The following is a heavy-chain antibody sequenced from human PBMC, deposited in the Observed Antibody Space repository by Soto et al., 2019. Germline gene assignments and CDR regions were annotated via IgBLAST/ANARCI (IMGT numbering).Heavy chain of an antibody. J-gene: IGHJ4*02. D-gene: IGHD3-22*01. CDR2: IYYSGST. V-gene: IGHV4-30-4*01. Sequence: PSETLSLTCTVSGGSIGSGDYYWSLIRQPPGKGLEWIGYIYYSGSTYYNPSLKSRVTISVDTSKNQFSLKLSSVTAADTAVYYCARTVPYYYDSRVPYYFDYWGQGTLVTVSS. CDR3: ARTVPYYYDSRVPYYFDY. CDR1: GGSIGSGDYY.